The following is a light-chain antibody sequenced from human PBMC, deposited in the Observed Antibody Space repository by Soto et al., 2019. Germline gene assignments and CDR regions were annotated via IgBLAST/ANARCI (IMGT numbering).Light chain of an antibody. CDR2: GNN. CDR3: QCYDSSLSGSV. V-gene: IGLV1-40*01. J-gene: IGLJ7*01. CDR1: SSNIGAGYD. Sequence: QSVLTQPPSVSGAPGQRVTISCTGSSSNIGAGYDVHWYQQLPGTAPKLLIYGNNNRPSGVPDRFSGSKSGTSASLAITGLQAEDEADYYCQCYDSSLSGSVFGGGTQLTVL.